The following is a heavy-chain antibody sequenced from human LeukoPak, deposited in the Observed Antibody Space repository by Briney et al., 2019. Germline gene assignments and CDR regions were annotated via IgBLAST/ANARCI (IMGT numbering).Heavy chain of an antibody. CDR2: INHSGST. D-gene: IGHD6-6*01. Sequence: PSETLSLTCAVYGGSFSGYYWSWIRQPPGKGLEWIGEINHSGSTSYNPSLKSRVTISVDTSKNQFSLKLSSVTAADTAVYYCARAPSSSSAYFDYWGQGTLVTVSS. CDR3: ARAPSSSSAYFDY. CDR1: GGSFSGYY. V-gene: IGHV4-34*01. J-gene: IGHJ4*02.